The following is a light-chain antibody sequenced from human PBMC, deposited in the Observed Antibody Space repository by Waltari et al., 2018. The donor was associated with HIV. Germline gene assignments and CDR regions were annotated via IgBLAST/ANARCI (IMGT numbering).Light chain of an antibody. CDR3: QQYGSSPRT. CDR1: QSIRSNY. J-gene: IGKJ1*01. CDR2: AAS. V-gene: IGKV3-20*01. Sequence: EIVLTQSPGTLSLSPGERATLSGRASQSIRSNYLAWYQQKPGQAPRLFISAASSRATGIPDRFSGSGSGTDFTLTISRLEPEDFAVYFCQQYGSSPRTFGQGTRVEIK.